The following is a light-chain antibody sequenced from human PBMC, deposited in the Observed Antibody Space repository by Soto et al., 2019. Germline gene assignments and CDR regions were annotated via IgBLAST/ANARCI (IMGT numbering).Light chain of an antibody. CDR2: DAS. J-gene: IGKJ1*01. Sequence: EILLTQSPATLSLSPGERATLSCRASQSVSSYLAWYQQKPGQAPRLLIHDASNRATGIPARFSGSGSGTDFTLTISSLEPEDSEVYYCQQRSNWPPWTFGQGTKVEIK. V-gene: IGKV3-11*01. CDR3: QQRSNWPPWT. CDR1: QSVSSY.